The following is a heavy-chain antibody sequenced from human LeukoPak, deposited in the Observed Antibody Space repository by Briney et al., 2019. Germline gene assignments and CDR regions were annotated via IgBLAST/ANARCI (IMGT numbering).Heavy chain of an antibody. CDR1: GFTLSSYA. CDR3: AKDKPPPYTSVYHFDY. Sequence: GGSLRVSCAASGFTLSSYAMYWVRQAPGKGLEWVAVISYDGSNKYYADSVKGRFTISRDNSKNTLYLKINSLRAEDTAVYYCAKDKPPPYTSVYHFDYWGQGTLVTVSS. D-gene: IGHD5/OR15-5a*01. V-gene: IGHV3-30-3*02. J-gene: IGHJ4*02. CDR2: ISYDGSNK.